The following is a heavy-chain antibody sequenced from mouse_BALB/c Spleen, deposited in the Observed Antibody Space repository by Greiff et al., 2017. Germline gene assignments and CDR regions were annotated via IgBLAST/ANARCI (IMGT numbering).Heavy chain of an antibody. Sequence: EVKLQESGTVLARPGASVKMSCKASGYTFTSYWMHWVKQRPGQGLEWIGAIYPGNSDTSYNQKFQGKAKLTAVTSTSTAYMELSSLTNEDSAVYYCTRCSLRPPFDYWGQGTTLTVSS. D-gene: IGHD1-1*01. CDR1: GYTFTSYW. V-gene: IGHV1-5*01. CDR2: IYPGNSDT. J-gene: IGHJ2*01. CDR3: TRCSLRPPFDY.